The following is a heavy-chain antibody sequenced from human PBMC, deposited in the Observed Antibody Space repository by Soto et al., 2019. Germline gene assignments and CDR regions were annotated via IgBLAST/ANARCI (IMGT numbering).Heavy chain of an antibody. V-gene: IGHV4-34*01. CDR3: GRGHVGNGSYPGHY. CDR1: GGSFSGYY. CDR2: INHSGST. D-gene: IGHD1-26*01. Sequence: PSETLSLTCAVYGGSFSGYYWSWIRQPPGKGLEWIGEINHSGSTNYNPSLKSRVTIPVDTSKNQFSLQLSSGTAADTAVYYCGRGHVGNGSYPGHYWGQGTLVTVSS. J-gene: IGHJ4*02.